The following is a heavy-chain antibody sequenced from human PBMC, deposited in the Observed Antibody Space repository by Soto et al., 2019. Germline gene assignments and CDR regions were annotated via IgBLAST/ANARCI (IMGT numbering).Heavy chain of an antibody. CDR3: ARTLPPLIASAAPLAY. Sequence: SQTKSVTWAVSGCYIISGYYWGWIRQYPGKGLEWIGSIYHSVSTYYNPSLKSRVIISVDTSKNQFSLKLSSVTAADTAVYYCARTLPPLIASAAPLAYWGQGTLVTVSS. V-gene: IGHV4-38-2*01. CDR1: GCYIISGYY. J-gene: IGHJ4*02. CDR2: IYHSVST. D-gene: IGHD6-13*01.